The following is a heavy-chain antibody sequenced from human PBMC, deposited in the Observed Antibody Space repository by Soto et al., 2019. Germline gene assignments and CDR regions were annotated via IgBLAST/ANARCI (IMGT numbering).Heavy chain of an antibody. Sequence: GGSLRLSCAVSGFTFSTYWMHWVRQAPGKGLVWVSRISSDGSSTTYADSVKGRFTISRDNAKNSLYLQMNSLRAEDTAVYYCARPLHYYDGSGYSAYWGQGTLVTVSS. CDR2: ISSDGSST. D-gene: IGHD3-22*01. CDR3: ARPLHYYDGSGYSAY. V-gene: IGHV3-74*01. J-gene: IGHJ4*02. CDR1: GFTFSTYW.